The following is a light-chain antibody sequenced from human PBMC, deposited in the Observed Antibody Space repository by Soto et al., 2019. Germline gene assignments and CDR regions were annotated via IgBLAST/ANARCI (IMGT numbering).Light chain of an antibody. V-gene: IGKV2-28*01. CDR1: QSLLYSNGYTY. Sequence: DIVMTQSPLSLPVTPGEPASISCRSSQSLLYSNGYTYLDWYLQKPGQSPQLLIYLGSNRASGVPDTFSGSGLGTHFTLKLRSVEAEEVGICCCMQPLPTPWTFGQGTKVELK. CDR2: LGS. CDR3: MQPLPTPWT. J-gene: IGKJ1*01.